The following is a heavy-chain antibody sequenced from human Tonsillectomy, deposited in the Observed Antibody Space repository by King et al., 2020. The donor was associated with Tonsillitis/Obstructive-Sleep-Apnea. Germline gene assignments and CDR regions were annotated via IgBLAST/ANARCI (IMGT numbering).Heavy chain of an antibody. CDR3: VKDLSRSSWYEDY. CDR2: ISSNGGST. D-gene: IGHD6-13*01. Sequence: VQLVESGGGLVQPGGSLRLSCSASGFTFSSYAMHWVRQAPGKGLDYVSAISSNGGSTYYADSVKGRFTISRDNSKNTLYLQMSSLRAEDTAVYYCVKDLSRSSWYEDYWGQGTLVTVSS. V-gene: IGHV3-64D*06. J-gene: IGHJ4*02. CDR1: GFTFSSYA.